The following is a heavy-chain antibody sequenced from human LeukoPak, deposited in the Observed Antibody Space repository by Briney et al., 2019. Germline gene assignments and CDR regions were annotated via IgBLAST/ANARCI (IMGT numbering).Heavy chain of an antibody. CDR1: GFTFSSYA. J-gene: IGHJ4*02. CDR3: ARGYATAFDS. CDR2: INQDGSEK. V-gene: IGHV3-7*01. Sequence: GGSLRLSCAASGFTFSSYAMNWVRQAPGKGLEWVANINQDGSEKYYVDSVEGRFTISRDNAKNSLYLHMNSLRAEDTAVFYCARGYATAFDSWGQGALVTVSS. D-gene: IGHD2-2*01.